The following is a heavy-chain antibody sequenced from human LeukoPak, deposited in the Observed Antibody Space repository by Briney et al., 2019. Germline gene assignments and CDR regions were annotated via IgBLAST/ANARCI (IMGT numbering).Heavy chain of an antibody. Sequence: GGSLRLSCAASAFTFSSYWMNWVRQAPGKGLEWVAGIDEDGTEKYYVESVKGRFTISRDNAKKSVFLQMNSLRADDTAVYCCARAITAVDSYWGQGTLVTVSS. CDR2: IDEDGTEK. J-gene: IGHJ4*02. V-gene: IGHV3-7*01. D-gene: IGHD6-13*01. CDR1: AFTFSSYW. CDR3: ARAITAVDSY.